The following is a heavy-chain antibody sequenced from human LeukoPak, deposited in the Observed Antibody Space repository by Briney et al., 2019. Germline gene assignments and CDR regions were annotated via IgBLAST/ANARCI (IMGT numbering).Heavy chain of an antibody. CDR3: ASDFGY. V-gene: IGHV4-59*12. J-gene: IGHJ4*02. CDR1: GGSISSSY. D-gene: IGHD3-10*01. Sequence: PSETLSLTCTVPGGSISSSYWSWIRQPPGKGLEWIGYIYYSGSTNYNPSLKSRVTISVDTSKNQFSLKLSSVTAADTAVYYCASDFGYWGQGTLVTVSS. CDR2: IYYSGST.